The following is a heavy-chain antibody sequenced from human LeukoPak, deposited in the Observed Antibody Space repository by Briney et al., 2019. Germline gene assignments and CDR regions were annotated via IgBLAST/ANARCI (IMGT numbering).Heavy chain of an antibody. D-gene: IGHD2-2*01. CDR1: GFTLSSYW. CDR3: ARDGDIVVVPAPFDY. Sequence: GGSLRLSRAASGFTLSSYWMSWVRQAPGKGLEGVANIKQDGSEKYYVHSVKGRFTISRDNAKNSLYLQMNSLRAEDTAVYYCARDGDIVVVPAPFDYWGQGTLVTVSS. CDR2: IKQDGSEK. V-gene: IGHV3-7*01. J-gene: IGHJ4*02.